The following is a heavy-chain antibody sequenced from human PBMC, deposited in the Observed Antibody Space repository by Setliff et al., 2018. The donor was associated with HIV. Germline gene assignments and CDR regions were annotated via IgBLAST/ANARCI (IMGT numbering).Heavy chain of an antibody. J-gene: IGHJ6*03. V-gene: IGHV3-23*03. CDR1: GITFINAA. Sequence: GESLKISCVTSGITFINAAMAWVRQAPGKGPEWISFIYSGSSSAVFADSVKGRFTLSRENSKNTVYVQMNSLRAEDTAVYYCARVFWYGLPQIYYYMDVWGKGTTVTVSS. D-gene: IGHD2-8*02. CDR3: ARVFWYGLPQIYYYMDV. CDR2: IYSGSSSA.